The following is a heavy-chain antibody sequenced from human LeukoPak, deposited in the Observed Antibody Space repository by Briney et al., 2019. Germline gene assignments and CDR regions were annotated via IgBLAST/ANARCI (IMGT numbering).Heavy chain of an antibody. V-gene: IGHV3-7*01. D-gene: IGHD3-3*01. CDR2: IKQDGSQK. CDR1: GFTVITND. CDR3: ARDLSGDYDFWSGYSP. Sequence: GGSLRLSCAASGFTVITNDMTWVRQAPGKGLEWVVIIKQDGSQKYYVDSVKGRFTISRDNAKNSLYLQMNSLRAEDTAVYYCARDLSGDYDFWSGYSPWGQGTLVTVSS. J-gene: IGHJ4*02.